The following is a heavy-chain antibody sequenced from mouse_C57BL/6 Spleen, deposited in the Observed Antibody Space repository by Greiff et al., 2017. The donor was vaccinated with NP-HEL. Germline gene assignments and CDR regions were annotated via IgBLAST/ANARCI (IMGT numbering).Heavy chain of an antibody. CDR1: GYAFSSSW. CDR2: IYPGDGDT. J-gene: IGHJ2*01. Sequence: QVQLQQSGPELVKPGASVKISCKASGYAFSSSWMNWVKQRPGKGLEWIGRIYPGDGDTNYNGKLKGKATLTADKSSSKAYMQLSSLTSEDSAVYFCARPNCDENYCDDWGKGTTLTVAS. D-gene: IGHD4-1*01. V-gene: IGHV1-82*01. CDR3: ARPNCDENYCDD.